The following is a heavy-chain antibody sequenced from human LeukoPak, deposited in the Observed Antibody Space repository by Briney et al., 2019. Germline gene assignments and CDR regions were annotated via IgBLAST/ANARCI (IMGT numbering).Heavy chain of an antibody. CDR3: ARAPRRYSYGYFDY. J-gene: IGHJ4*02. D-gene: IGHD5-18*01. CDR1: GGSFSGYY. CDR2: INHSGST. V-gene: IGHV4-34*01. Sequence: SETLSLTCAVYGGSFSGYYWSWIRQPPGKGLEWIGEINHSGSTNYNPSLKSRVTISVDTSKNQFSLKLSSVTAADTAVYYCARAPRRYSYGYFDYWGQGTLVTVPS.